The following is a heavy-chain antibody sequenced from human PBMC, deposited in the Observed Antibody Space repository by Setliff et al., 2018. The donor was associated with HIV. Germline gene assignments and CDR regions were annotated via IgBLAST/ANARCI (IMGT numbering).Heavy chain of an antibody. D-gene: IGHD4-4*01. V-gene: IGHV1-69*10. Sequence: SVKVSCKTSGGTFSTYVITWVRQAPGQGLEWMGGMLPILGMGDFAQKFQGRVTITADASTRTAYMESSSLTSDDTAVYYCAGSAHSYSYMGYYYHTMNVWGQGTTVTVSS. CDR1: GGTFSTYV. CDR2: MLPILGMG. J-gene: IGHJ6*02. CDR3: AGSAHSYSYMGYYYHTMNV.